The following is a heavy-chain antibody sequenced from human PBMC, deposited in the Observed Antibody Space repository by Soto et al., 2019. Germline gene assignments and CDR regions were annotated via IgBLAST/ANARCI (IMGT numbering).Heavy chain of an antibody. D-gene: IGHD6-6*01. Sequence: GGSLRLSCAASGFTVSSNYMSWVRQAPGKGLEWVSVIYSGGSTYYADSVKGRFTISRDNSKNTLYLQMNSLRAEDTAVYYCARDPENSSSSGYYYYMDVWGKGTTVTVSS. V-gene: IGHV3-66*01. J-gene: IGHJ6*03. CDR3: ARDPENSSSSGYYYYMDV. CDR1: GFTVSSNY. CDR2: IYSGGST.